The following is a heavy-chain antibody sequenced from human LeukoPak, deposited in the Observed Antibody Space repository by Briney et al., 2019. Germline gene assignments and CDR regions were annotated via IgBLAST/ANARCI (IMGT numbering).Heavy chain of an antibody. V-gene: IGHV4-59*12. D-gene: IGHD3-10*01. J-gene: IGHJ5*02. Sequence: SETLSLTCTVSGGSISSYYWSWIRQPPGKGLEWIGYIYYSGSTNYNPSLKSRVTISVDTSKNQFSLKLTSVTAADTAVYYCARGASVLLRFGELSAWFDPWGQGALVTVSS. CDR2: IYYSGST. CDR3: ARGASVLLRFGELSAWFDP. CDR1: GGSISSYY.